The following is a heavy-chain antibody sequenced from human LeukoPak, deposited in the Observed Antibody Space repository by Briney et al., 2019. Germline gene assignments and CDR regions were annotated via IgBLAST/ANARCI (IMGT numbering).Heavy chain of an antibody. J-gene: IGHJ4*02. Sequence: PGGSQRLSCAASGFNFKLSAMSGGRQAPGKGLEWVALISGSGGRGSGITGGNTYYADSVKGRFSISRDDSKNTLYLQMNSLRAEDTAVYYRARDQRGRTGSIMMAVLITGFDYWGQGTLVTVSS. CDR3: ARDQRGRTGSIMMAVLITGFDY. CDR1: GFNFKLSA. D-gene: IGHD3-22*01. V-gene: IGHV3-30*14. CDR2: ISGSGGRGSGITGGNT.